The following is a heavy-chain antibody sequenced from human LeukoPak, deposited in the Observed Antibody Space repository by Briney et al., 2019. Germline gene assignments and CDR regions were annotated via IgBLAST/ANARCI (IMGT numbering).Heavy chain of an antibody. CDR1: GFTFSSYA. CDR2: ISGSGGST. J-gene: IGHJ6*03. V-gene: IGHV3-23*01. D-gene: IGHD3-3*01. Sequence: QPGGSLRLSCAASGFTFSSYAMSWVRQAPGKGLEWVSAISGSGGSTYYADSVKGRFTISRANSKNTLYLQMNSLRAEDTAVNYCAREPHDFWSGNYMDVGGKGTTVTVS. CDR3: AREPHDFWSGNYMDV.